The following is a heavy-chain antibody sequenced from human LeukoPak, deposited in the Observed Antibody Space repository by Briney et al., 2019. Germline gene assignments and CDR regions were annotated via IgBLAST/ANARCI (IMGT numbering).Heavy chain of an antibody. Sequence: SETLSLTCTVSGGSISSGDYYWSWIRQLPGKGLEWIGYIYYSGSTYYNPSLKSRVTISVDTSKNQFSLKLSSVTAADTAVYYCARAAAAAMDDWFDPWGQGTLVTVSS. CDR1: GGSISSGDYY. CDR3: ARAAAAAMDDWFDP. J-gene: IGHJ5*02. V-gene: IGHV4-30-4*08. CDR2: IYYSGST. D-gene: IGHD6-13*01.